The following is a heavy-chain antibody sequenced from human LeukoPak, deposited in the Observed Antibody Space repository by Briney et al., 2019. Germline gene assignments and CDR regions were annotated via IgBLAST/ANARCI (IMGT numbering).Heavy chain of an antibody. Sequence: GGSLRLSCAASGFTFSSYGMHWVRQAPGKGLEWVAVISYDGSNKYYADSVKGRFTISRDNSKNTLYLQMNSLRAEDTAVYYCANLISNSPLYGMDVWGQGTTVTVSS. D-gene: IGHD2-21*01. CDR1: GFTFSSYG. J-gene: IGHJ6*02. CDR3: ANLISNSPLYGMDV. V-gene: IGHV3-30*18. CDR2: ISYDGSNK.